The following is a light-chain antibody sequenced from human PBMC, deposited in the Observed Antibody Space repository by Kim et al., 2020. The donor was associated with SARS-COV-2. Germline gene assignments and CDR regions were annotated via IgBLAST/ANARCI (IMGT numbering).Light chain of an antibody. J-gene: IGKJ1*01. CDR3: QYYASSTWA. Sequence: SPGEGATISCRVSQSVDSSSLAWYQQKPGQAPRLLIYGASTRATGITDRFSGTGSGTDFTLTISRLELEDFAVYYCQYYASSTWAFGQGTKVDIK. CDR2: GAS. V-gene: IGKV3-20*01. CDR1: QSVDSSS.